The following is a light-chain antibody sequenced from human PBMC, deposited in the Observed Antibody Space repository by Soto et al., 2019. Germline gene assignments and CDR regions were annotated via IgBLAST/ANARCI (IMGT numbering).Light chain of an antibody. CDR2: EVS. CDR1: SSDVGGSNY. Sequence: QSALTQPASVSGSPGQSITISCTGTSSDVGGSNYVSWYQQHPGKAPKLMIYEVSNRPSGVSNRFSGSKSGNTASLTTSGLQAEDEADYYCSSYTSSSTQVFGTGTKVTVL. V-gene: IGLV2-14*01. CDR3: SSYTSSSTQV. J-gene: IGLJ1*01.